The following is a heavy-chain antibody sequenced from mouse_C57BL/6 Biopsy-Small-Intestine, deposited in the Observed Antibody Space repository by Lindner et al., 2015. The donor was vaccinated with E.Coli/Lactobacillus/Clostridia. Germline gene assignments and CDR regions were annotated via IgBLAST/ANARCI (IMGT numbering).Heavy chain of an antibody. CDR3: AKHGDGNRNYALDY. Sequence: VQLQESGPGLVAPSQSLSISCTVSGFSLSRYGVDWVRQPPGKGLEWLGVIWGGGTTNYNSVLMSRLSIIKDNSKSQVFLKMNSLQTDDTAMYYCAKHGDGNRNYALDYWGQGTSVTVSS. V-gene: IGHV2-9*01. CDR2: IWGGGTT. J-gene: IGHJ4*01. D-gene: IGHD1-1*01. CDR1: GFSLSRYG.